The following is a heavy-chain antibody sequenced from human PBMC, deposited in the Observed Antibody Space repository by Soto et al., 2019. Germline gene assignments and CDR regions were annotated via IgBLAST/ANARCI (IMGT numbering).Heavy chain of an antibody. V-gene: IGHV3-21*06. CDR1: GFTFTRYS. CDR2: ISSTTNYI. Sequence: LRLSFAASGFTFTRYSMNWVRQAPGKGLEWVSSISSTTNYIYYGDSMKGRFTISRDNAKNSLYLEMNSLRAEDTAVYYCARESEDLTSNFDYWGQGTLVTVSS. CDR3: ARESEDLTSNFDY. J-gene: IGHJ4*02.